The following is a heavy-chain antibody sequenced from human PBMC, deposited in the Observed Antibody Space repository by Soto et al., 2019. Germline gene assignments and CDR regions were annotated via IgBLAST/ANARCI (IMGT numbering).Heavy chain of an antibody. CDR1: GDSFNDYY. CDR3: ARESGGATATLDYYYFYMDV. CDR2: INPNGGVT. D-gene: IGHD5-12*01. Sequence: VQLVQSGAEVKKPGASVKVSCKTSGDSFNDYYIHWVRQAPGQGLEWMGWINPNGGVTKYAQKFQSRVTVTRETSIRTVYMELSSLRSDDTAVYYCARESGGATATLDYYYFYMDVWGKGTTVTVSS. J-gene: IGHJ6*03. V-gene: IGHV1-2*02.